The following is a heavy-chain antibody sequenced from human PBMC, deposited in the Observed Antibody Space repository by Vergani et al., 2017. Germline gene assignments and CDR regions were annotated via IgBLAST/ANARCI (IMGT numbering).Heavy chain of an antibody. D-gene: IGHD6-13*01. J-gene: IGHJ4*02. CDR2: IIPIFGTA. CDR3: ARDVIGAAAYYFDY. Sequence: QVQLVQSGAEVKKPGSSVKVSCKASGGTFSSYAISWVRQAPGQGLEWMGRIIPIFGTANYAQKLQGRVTMTTDTSTSTAYMELRSLRSDDTAVYYCARDVIGAAAYYFDYWGQGTLVTVSS. V-gene: IGHV1-69*06. CDR1: GGTFSSYA.